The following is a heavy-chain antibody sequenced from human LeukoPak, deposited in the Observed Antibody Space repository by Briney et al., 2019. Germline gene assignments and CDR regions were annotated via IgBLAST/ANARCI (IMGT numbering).Heavy chain of an antibody. CDR2: MNPNSGNT. CDR1: GGTFSSYA. D-gene: IGHD2-2*02. V-gene: IGHV1-8*03. Sequence: ASVKVSCKASGGTFSSYAISWVRQATGQGLEWKGWMNPNSGNTGYAQKFQGRVTITRNTSISTAYMELSSLRSEDTAVYYCARVVHGYCSSTSCYSSGAFDYWGQGTLVTVSS. J-gene: IGHJ4*02. CDR3: ARVVHGYCSSTSCYSSGAFDY.